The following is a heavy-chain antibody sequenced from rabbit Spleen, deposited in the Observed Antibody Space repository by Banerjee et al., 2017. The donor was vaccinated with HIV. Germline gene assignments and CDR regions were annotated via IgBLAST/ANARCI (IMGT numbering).Heavy chain of an antibody. D-gene: IGHD8-1*01. CDR1: GFSFSSSDW. J-gene: IGHJ6*01. CDR2: IYGNYGTT. CDR3: ARDTGSSFSSYGMDL. Sequence: QSLEESGGDLVKPGASLTLTCTASGFSFSSSDWIYWVRQAPGKGLEWIACIYGNYGTTYYATWVKGRFTISKTSTTVTLRMTSLTAADTATYFCARDTGSSFSSYGMDLWGPGTLVTVS. V-gene: IGHV1S40*01.